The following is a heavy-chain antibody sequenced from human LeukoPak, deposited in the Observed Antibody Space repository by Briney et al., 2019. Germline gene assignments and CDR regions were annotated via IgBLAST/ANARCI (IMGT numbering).Heavy chain of an antibody. CDR1: GYSFTNYW. Sequence: GESLKISCKGSGYSFTNYWIGSSRQMTGKGLEWMEIIYPGDSDTGYSTYFQGQVPISADKSISTAYLQWSSLKASDTAMYFCARHRGPYSSSSGFDYWGQGTLVTVSS. CDR2: IYPGDSDT. V-gene: IGHV5-51*01. CDR3: ARHRGPYSSSSGFDY. J-gene: IGHJ4*02. D-gene: IGHD6-6*01.